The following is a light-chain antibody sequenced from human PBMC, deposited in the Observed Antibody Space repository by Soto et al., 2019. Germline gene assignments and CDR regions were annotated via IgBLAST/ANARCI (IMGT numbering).Light chain of an antibody. CDR2: GAS. V-gene: IGKV3-15*01. CDR1: QSIRDN. J-gene: IGKJ2*01. Sequence: EIVMTQSPATLSVSPGERAIVSCRASQSIRDNLAWYQQTPGRAPRLLIYGASIRATGVPARFSGSGSGTEFTLSISSLQSEDFAVYYWQQYDYWTPYTFGQGTKLEIK. CDR3: QQYDYWTPYT.